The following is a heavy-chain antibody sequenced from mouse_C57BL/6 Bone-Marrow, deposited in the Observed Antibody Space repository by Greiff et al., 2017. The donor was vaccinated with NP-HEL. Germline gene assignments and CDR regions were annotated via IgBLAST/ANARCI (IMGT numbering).Heavy chain of an antibody. J-gene: IGHJ3*01. V-gene: IGHV1-19*01. Sequence: VQLQQSGPVLVKPGASVKMSCKASGYTFTDYYMNWVKQSHGKSLEWIGVINPYNGGTSYNQKFKGKATLTVDKSSSTAYMELNSLTSEDSAVYYCASRGGSSYPAWFAYWGQGTLVTVSA. D-gene: IGHD1-1*01. CDR1: GYTFTDYY. CDR2: INPYNGGT. CDR3: ASRGGSSYPAWFAY.